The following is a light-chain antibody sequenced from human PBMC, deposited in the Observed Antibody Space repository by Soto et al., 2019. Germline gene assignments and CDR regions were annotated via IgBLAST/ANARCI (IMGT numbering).Light chain of an antibody. J-gene: IGLJ1*01. Sequence: QSVLTQSPSASGSPGQSVTISCTGTSSDIGGYNSVSWYQQHPGKAPKVMIYDVTKRPSGVPDRFSGSKSGNTASLTVSALQDDDEADHYRSSYKDTKSLVFGTGTKGTV. CDR3: SSYKDTKSLV. CDR2: DVT. CDR1: SSDIGGYNS. V-gene: IGLV2-8*01.